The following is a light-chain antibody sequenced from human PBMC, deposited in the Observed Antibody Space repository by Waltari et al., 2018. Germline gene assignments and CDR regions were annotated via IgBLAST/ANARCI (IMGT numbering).Light chain of an antibody. Sequence: SYVLTQPPSVSVAPGQTATITCGGDNIGIKTVHWYQQRPGKAPVLVVYGDRDRPSGIPERFSGSNSGNTATLTIGRVEVGDEADYFCQVWDKSSDYVFGPGTKVTVL. CDR2: GDR. CDR1: NIGIKT. V-gene: IGLV3-21*02. J-gene: IGLJ1*01. CDR3: QVWDKSSDYV.